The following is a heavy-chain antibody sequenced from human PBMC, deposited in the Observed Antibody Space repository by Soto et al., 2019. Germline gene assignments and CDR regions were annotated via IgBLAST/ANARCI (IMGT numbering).Heavy chain of an antibody. V-gene: IGHV3-23*01. D-gene: IGHD3-22*01. CDR2: IDGGGNK. J-gene: IGHJ4*02. CDR3: AKARSSKDEAYYYDSSGYFDY. Sequence: GGSLRLSFEASGFTFSNYAMAWVRQTPGEGPEWVSTIDGGGNKFYADSMKGRFTISRDNSKNTLYLQMNSLRAEDTAVYYCAKARSSKDEAYYYDSSGYFDYWGQGTLVTVSS. CDR1: GFTFSNYA.